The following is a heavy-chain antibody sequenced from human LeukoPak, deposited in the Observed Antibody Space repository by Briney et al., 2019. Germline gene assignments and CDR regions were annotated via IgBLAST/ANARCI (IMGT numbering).Heavy chain of an antibody. CDR2: LSYTGKT. CDR1: GVSVSTSH. Sequence: SETLSLTCNVSGVSVSTSHWNWIRQRPGKGLEWIGCLSYTGKTDYNPSLKSRVSISLGSSNNHFSLKLTSVAAADTAVYYCSEGYFEPFDHWGQGILVTVSS. V-gene: IGHV4-59*02. D-gene: IGHD2/OR15-2a*01. J-gene: IGHJ4*02. CDR3: SEGYFEPFDH.